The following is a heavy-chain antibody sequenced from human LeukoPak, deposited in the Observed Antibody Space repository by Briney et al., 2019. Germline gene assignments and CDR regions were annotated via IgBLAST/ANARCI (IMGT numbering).Heavy chain of an antibody. CDR2: INHSGST. Sequence: PSETLSLTCAVYGGSFSGYYWSWIRQPPGKRLEWIGEINHSGSTNYNPSLKSRVTISVDTSKNQFSLKLSSVTAADTAVYYCARGLGGFTMVRGVIDYWGQGTLVTVSS. V-gene: IGHV4-34*01. CDR1: GGSFSGYY. J-gene: IGHJ4*02. D-gene: IGHD3-10*01. CDR3: ARGLGGFTMVRGVIDY.